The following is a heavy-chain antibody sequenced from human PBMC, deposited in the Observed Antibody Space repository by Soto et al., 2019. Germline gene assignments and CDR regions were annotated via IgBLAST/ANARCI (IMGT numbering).Heavy chain of an antibody. Sequence: QVRLVQSGTEVQKPGSSVKVSCQASGDTFSKYAISWVRQAPGQGLEWMGGIIPIFGAPNHAQKFQGRVTIPADESTTTVYTELTRLTSEDTAVYYCAGSREWSYAPNDAVISTFCFYWGQGTLVTVSS. CDR2: IIPIFGAP. V-gene: IGHV1-69*01. CDR1: GDTFSKYA. CDR3: AGSREWSYAPNDAVISTFCFY. D-gene: IGHD3-3*01. J-gene: IGHJ4*02.